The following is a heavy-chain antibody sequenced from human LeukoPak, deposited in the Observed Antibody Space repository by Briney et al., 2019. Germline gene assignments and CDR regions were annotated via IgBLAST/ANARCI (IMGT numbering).Heavy chain of an antibody. V-gene: IGHV4-4*07. CDR1: GGSINNYY. CDR3: ARVQFYSNTLSRNGFFYYYMDV. Sequence: SETLSLTCTVFGGSINNYYWTWIRQPAGQGLEWLGHIYASGRTTYNPSLNSRVTMSVDTSKNQFSLRLTSMTAADTAVYYCARVQFYSNTLSRNGFFYYYMDVWGEGTTVTVSS. D-gene: IGHD4-11*01. CDR2: IYASGRT. J-gene: IGHJ6*03.